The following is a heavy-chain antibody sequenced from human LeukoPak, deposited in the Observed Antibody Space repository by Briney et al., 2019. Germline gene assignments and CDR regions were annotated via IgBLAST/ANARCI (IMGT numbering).Heavy chain of an antibody. CDR3: ADSNYWYPVDY. V-gene: IGHV3-23*01. Sequence: AGGSLRLSCAASGFTFGSYAMRWVRQAPGKGLEWVSSITGSGDSTYYADSVKGRFTISRDNSKNTLYLQMNSLRAEDTAVYYCADSNYWYPVDYWGQGTLVTVSS. D-gene: IGHD4-11*01. CDR2: ITGSGDST. CDR1: GFTFGSYA. J-gene: IGHJ4*02.